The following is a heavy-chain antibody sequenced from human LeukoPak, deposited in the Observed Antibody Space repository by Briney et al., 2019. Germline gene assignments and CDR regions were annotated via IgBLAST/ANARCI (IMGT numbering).Heavy chain of an antibody. CDR3: ARVSKGAAAPDY. J-gene: IGHJ4*02. Sequence: GGSLRLSCAASGFTFSSYSMNWVRQAPGKGLEWVSSISSSSSYIYYADSVKGRFTISRDNAKNSLYLQMNSLRAEDTAVYYCARVSKGAAAPDYWGQGTLVTVSS. CDR2: ISSSSSYI. CDR1: GFTFSSYS. V-gene: IGHV3-21*01. D-gene: IGHD6-13*01.